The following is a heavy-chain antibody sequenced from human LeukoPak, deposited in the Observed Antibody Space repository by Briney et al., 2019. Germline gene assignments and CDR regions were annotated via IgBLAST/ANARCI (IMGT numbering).Heavy chain of an antibody. Sequence: SETLSLTCTVSGGSIRSGDFYWSWIRQPPGKGLEWIGYIYYSGSTNYNPSLKSRVTISKDTSKNQFSLKLSSVTAADTAVYYCARGYGYNPGGLLDYWGQGTLVTVSS. CDR3: ARGYGYNPGGLLDY. D-gene: IGHD5-24*01. J-gene: IGHJ4*02. CDR2: IYYSGST. CDR1: GGSIRSGDFY. V-gene: IGHV4-30-4*02.